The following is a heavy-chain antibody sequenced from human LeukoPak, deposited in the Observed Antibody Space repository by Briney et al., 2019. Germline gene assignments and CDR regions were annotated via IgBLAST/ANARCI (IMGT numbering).Heavy chain of an antibody. CDR3: ARALWFGVTFRAY. Sequence: GGSLRLSCAASGLTISSYSMNWVRQAPGKGLQWVSYISSSSSTIYYADSVKGRFTISRDNAKNSLYLQMNSLRAEDTAVYYCARALWFGVTFRAYWGQGTLVTVSS. J-gene: IGHJ4*02. CDR1: GLTISSYS. D-gene: IGHD3-10*01. V-gene: IGHV3-48*01. CDR2: ISSSSSTI.